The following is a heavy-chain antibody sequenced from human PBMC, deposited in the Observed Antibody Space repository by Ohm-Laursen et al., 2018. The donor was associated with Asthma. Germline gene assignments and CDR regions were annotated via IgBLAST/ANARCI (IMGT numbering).Heavy chain of an antibody. J-gene: IGHJ4*02. V-gene: IGHV4-39*01. Sequence: SDTLSLTCSVSSASFSSDSYYWGWIRQPPEKRLEWIGSIYYTGSPTYPPSLKTRVTISVDTSKNQFSLRLRSVTAADTAVYYCARQARYLTSGSYYSTFDSWGQGTLVTVSS. CDR3: ARQARYLTSGSYYSTFDS. D-gene: IGHD3-10*01. CDR1: SASFSSDSYY. CDR2: IYYTGSP.